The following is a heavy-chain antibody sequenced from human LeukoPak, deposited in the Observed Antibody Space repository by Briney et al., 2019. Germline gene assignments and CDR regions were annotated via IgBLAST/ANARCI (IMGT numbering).Heavy chain of an antibody. J-gene: IGHJ6*02. D-gene: IGHD3-10*01. CDR3: ARDYGSGSYYNGHYYFYYGMDV. CDR1: GYNLTDYY. Sequence: ASVKVSCKASGYNLTDYYIHWVRQAPGQGLEWLGRINPISGDTKYAQKFQAWVTMTRDASISTAYLEVTRLKSDDTAVYYCARDYGSGSYYNGHYYFYYGMDVWGQGTTVIVSS. CDR2: INPISGDT. V-gene: IGHV1-2*04.